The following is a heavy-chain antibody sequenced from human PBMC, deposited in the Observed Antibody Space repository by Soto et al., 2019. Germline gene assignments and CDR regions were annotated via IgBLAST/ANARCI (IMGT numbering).Heavy chain of an antibody. CDR3: ARQTVVVPAAPYYYYGMDV. D-gene: IGHD2-2*01. CDR2: IYPGDSDT. J-gene: IGHJ6*02. V-gene: IGHV5-51*01. CDR1: GYSFTSYW. Sequence: PGESLKISCKGSGYSFTSYWIGWVRQMPGKGLGWMGIIYPGDSDTRYSPSFQGQVTISADKSISTAYLQWSSLKASDTAMYYCARQTVVVPAAPYYYYGMDVWGQGTTVTVSS.